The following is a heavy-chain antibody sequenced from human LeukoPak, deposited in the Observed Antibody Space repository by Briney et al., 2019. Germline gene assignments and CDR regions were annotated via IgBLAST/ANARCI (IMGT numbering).Heavy chain of an antibody. Sequence: GASVKVSCKASGYTFTSYGISWVRQAPGQGLEWMGWITPNNGNINYAQKFQGRFTMTTDTSTTTACMELRSLRSDDTAVYYCARGGKYYYDSSGSFYYFYMDVWGKGTTVTISS. CDR1: GYTFTSYG. CDR2: ITPNNGNI. V-gene: IGHV1-18*01. J-gene: IGHJ6*03. CDR3: ARGGKYYYDSSGSFYYFYMDV. D-gene: IGHD3-22*01.